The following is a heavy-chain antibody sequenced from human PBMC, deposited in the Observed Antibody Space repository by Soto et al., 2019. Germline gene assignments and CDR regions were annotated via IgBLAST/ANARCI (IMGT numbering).Heavy chain of an antibody. V-gene: IGHV3-30-3*01. J-gene: IGHJ4*02. Sequence: QVQLVQSGGGVVQPGRSLRLSCAASGFTFSSYAMHWVRQAPGKGLEWVAVISYDGSNKYYADSVKGRFTISRDNSKNTLYLQMNSLRAEDTAVYYCAGGSILAVDYWGQGTLVTVSS. CDR3: AGGSILAVDY. CDR2: ISYDGSNK. D-gene: IGHD1-26*01. CDR1: GFTFSSYA.